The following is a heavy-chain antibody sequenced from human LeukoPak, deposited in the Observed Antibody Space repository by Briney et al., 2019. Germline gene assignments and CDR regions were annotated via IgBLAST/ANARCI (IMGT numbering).Heavy chain of an antibody. V-gene: IGHV1-2*02. CDR2: INPNSGGT. Sequence: AAANVSRKSSVYTFIGYLMHGVRPAPGQGRAGMGWINPNSGGTNYAQKFQGRATMTRATSISTSYMELSRLRSDDTAVYYCASRASSVTTRGWYFDLWGRGTLVTVSS. CDR1: VYTFIGYL. J-gene: IGHJ2*01. D-gene: IGHD4-17*01. CDR3: ASRASSVTTRGWYFDL.